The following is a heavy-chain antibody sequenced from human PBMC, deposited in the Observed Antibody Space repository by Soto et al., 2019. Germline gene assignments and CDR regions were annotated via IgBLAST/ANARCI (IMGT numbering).Heavy chain of an antibody. J-gene: IGHJ5*02. CDR1: GFTFSSYS. CDR2: ISSSSSYI. Sequence: PVGSLRLSCAASGFTFSSYSMNWVRQAPGKGLEWVSSISSSSSYIYYADSVKVRFTISRDNAKSSLYLQMNSLRAEDTAVYYCARARTTTWSGTTRGWFDPWGQGSLVTVSS. D-gene: IGHD1-7*01. V-gene: IGHV3-21*01. CDR3: ARARTTTWSGTTRGWFDP.